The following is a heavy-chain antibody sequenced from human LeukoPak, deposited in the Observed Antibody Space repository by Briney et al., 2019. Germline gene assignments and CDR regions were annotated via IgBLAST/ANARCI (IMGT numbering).Heavy chain of an antibody. CDR1: GGSFSGYY. CDR3: ARGAGMSPAATAYYYYMDV. D-gene: IGHD2-2*01. Sequence: SETLSLTCAVYGGSFSGYYWSWIRQPPGKGLEWIGEINRSGSTNYNPSLKSRVTISVDTSKNQFSLKLSSVTAADTAVYYCARGAGMSPAATAYYYYMDVWGKGTTVTVSS. V-gene: IGHV4-34*01. J-gene: IGHJ6*03. CDR2: INRSGST.